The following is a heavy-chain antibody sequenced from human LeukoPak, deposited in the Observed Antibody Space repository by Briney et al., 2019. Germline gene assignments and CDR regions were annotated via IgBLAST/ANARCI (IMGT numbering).Heavy chain of an antibody. J-gene: IGHJ6*02. V-gene: IGHV5-10-1*01. D-gene: IGHD3-10*01. Sequence: GESLRISCKGSGYSFTSYWISWVRQMPGKGLEWMGRIDPSDSYTNYSPSFQGHVTISADKSISTAYLQWSSLKASDTAMYYCASSTYGSGGYYSHPASYYYYGMDVWGQGTTVTVSS. CDR1: GYSFTSYW. CDR2: IDPSDSYT. CDR3: ASSTYGSGGYYSHPASYYYYGMDV.